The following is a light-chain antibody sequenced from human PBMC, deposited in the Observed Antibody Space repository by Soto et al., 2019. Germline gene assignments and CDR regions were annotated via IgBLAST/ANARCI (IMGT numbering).Light chain of an antibody. CDR1: QAISDY. J-gene: IGKJ4*01. CDR2: ATS. Sequence: DIQLTQSPSFLSASVGDRVTITCRASQAISDYLAWYQQEPGKAPKFLIYATSTLQSGVPSRFSGSRSGTEFTLTISSLQPEDFATYYCQQLKTYPLTFGGGTKVEIK. CDR3: QQLKTYPLT. V-gene: IGKV1-9*01.